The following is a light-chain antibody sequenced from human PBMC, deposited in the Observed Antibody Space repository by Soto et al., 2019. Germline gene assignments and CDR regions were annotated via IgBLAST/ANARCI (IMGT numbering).Light chain of an antibody. CDR2: GVS. Sequence: ETVLTQSPGTLSLSPGERATLSCRASQSVTRTHLAWYQQKPGQAPRLLIYGVSSRATGIPGRFSGSGSGTDFTLTISRLEPESFAVYSCHQYASSSITFGPPTRLEI. CDR1: QSVTRTH. CDR3: HQYASSSIT. V-gene: IGKV3-20*01. J-gene: IGKJ5*01.